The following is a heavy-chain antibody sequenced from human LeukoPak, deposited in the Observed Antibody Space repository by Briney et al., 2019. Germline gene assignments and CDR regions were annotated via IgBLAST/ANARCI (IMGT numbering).Heavy chain of an antibody. Sequence: GSLRLSCAASGFPFSDYYMSWIRPAPGKGLEWVSYISSSGSTISYADSVKGRFTISRDNAKNSLYLQMNSLRAEDTAVYYCARAAGGSIMIIDYWGQGTLVTVSS. V-gene: IGHV3-11*01. CDR3: ARAAGGSIMIIDY. D-gene: IGHD3-16*01. CDR2: ISSSGSTI. J-gene: IGHJ4*02. CDR1: GFPFSDYY.